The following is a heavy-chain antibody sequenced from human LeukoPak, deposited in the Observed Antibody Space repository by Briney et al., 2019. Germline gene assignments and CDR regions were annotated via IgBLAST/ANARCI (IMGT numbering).Heavy chain of an antibody. J-gene: IGHJ5*02. CDR3: ARGLKDIYYYDSSGYPNWFDP. CDR2: MNPNSGNT. D-gene: IGHD3-22*01. CDR1: GYTFTSYD. V-gene: IGHV1-8*01. Sequence: ASVKVSCKASGYTFTSYDINWVRQATGQGLEWMGWMNPNSGNTGYAQKFQGRVTMTRNTSISTAYMELSSLRSEDTAVYYCARGLKDIYYYDSSGYPNWFDPWGQGTLVTVSS.